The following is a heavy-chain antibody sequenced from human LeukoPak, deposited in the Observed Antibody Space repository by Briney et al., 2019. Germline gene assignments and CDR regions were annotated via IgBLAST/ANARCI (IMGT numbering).Heavy chain of an antibody. J-gene: IGHJ6*02. V-gene: IGHV1-69*04. CDR1: GGTFSSYA. CDR2: IIPILVIA. Sequence: ASVKVSCKASGGTFSSYAISWVRQAPGQGLEWMGRIIPILVIANYAQKFQGRVTITADKSTSTAYMELSSLRSEDTAVYYCARGDTVTTEAHYYYGMDVWGQGTTVTVSS. D-gene: IGHD4-11*01. CDR3: ARGDTVTTEAHYYYGMDV.